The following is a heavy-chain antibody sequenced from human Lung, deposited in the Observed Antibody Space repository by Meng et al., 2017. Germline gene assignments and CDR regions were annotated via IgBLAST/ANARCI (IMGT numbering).Heavy chain of an antibody. D-gene: IGHD6-13*01. Sequence: GESLKISCAASGFTFSSYWMHWVRRIPGKGLVWVSRIKTDGSTTHYADSVKGRFTISRDNAKNTVYLQMNSLRDEDTAIYYCARDGTYSNWGQGTLVTVSS. V-gene: IGHV3-74*01. CDR3: ARDGTYSN. J-gene: IGHJ4*02. CDR2: IKTDGSTT. CDR1: GFTFSSYW.